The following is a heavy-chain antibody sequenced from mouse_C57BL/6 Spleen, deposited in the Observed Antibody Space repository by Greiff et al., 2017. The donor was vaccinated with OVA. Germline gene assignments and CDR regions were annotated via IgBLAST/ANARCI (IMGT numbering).Heavy chain of an antibody. J-gene: IGHJ1*03. CDR1: GYSITSGYY. V-gene: IGHV3-6*01. D-gene: IGHD2-4*01. CDR2: ISYDGSN. Sequence: DVQLQESGPGLVKPSQSLSLTCSVTGYSITSGYYWNWIRQFPGNKLEWMGYISYDGSNNYNPSLKNRISITRDTSKNQFFLKLNSVTTEDTATYYCARDNGDDYDSWYFDVWGTGTTVTVSS. CDR3: ARDNGDDYDSWYFDV.